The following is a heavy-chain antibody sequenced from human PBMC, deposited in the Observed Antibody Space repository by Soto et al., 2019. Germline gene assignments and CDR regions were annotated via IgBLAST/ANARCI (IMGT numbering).Heavy chain of an antibody. CDR2: INAGNGNT. D-gene: IGHD2-15*01. CDR3: ARGPGGPDGPGDY. J-gene: IGHJ4*02. V-gene: IGHV1-3*01. CDR1: GYTFTSYA. Sequence: QVQLVQSGAQVKKPGASVKVSCKASGYTFTSYAMHWVRQAPGPRLEGMGWINAGNGNTKYSQKFQGRVTITRDTSARTAYMELSSLRSEDTAVYYCARGPGGPDGPGDYWRQGTLVTVS.